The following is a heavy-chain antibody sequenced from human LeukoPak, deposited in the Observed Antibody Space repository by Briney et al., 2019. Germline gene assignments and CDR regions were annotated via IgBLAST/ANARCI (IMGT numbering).Heavy chain of an antibody. CDR1: GYTFTSYY. V-gene: IGHV1-46*01. D-gene: IGHD5-12*01. Sequence: ASVKVSCKASGYTFTSYYMHWVRQAPGQGLEWMGIINPSGGSTSYAQKFQGRVTMTRDTSTSTVYMELSSLRSEDTAVYYCARDGDLIVATQAFDYWGQGTLVTVSS. CDR2: INPSGGST. J-gene: IGHJ4*02. CDR3: ARDGDLIVATQAFDY.